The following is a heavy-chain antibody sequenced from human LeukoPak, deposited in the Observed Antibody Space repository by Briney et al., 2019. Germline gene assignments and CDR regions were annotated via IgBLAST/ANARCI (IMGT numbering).Heavy chain of an antibody. CDR3: VRHSVAKNSGDFEY. CDR1: GGSVSSSNHC. J-gene: IGHJ4*02. Sequence: SETLTLTCSVSGGSVSSSNHCWGWIRQPPGKGLEWIASIYYTGSTNNNPSLKNRVTMSVDTSKNQFSLRVNSVTAADTAVYYCVRHSVAKNSGDFEYWGQGTLVTVSS. V-gene: IGHV4-39*01. CDR2: IYYTGST. D-gene: IGHD4-17*01.